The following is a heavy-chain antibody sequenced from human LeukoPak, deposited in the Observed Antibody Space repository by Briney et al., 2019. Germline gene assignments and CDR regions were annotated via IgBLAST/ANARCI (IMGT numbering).Heavy chain of an antibody. CDR1: GFTFSRYA. Sequence: GGSLRLSCAASGFTFSRYAMSWVRQAPGKGVEWVSAISGSGGSTYYADSVKGRFTISRDNSKNTLYLQMNSLRAEDTAVYYCAKDKRALRYFDQVYFDYGGQGTLVTVSS. J-gene: IGHJ4*02. CDR2: ISGSGGST. D-gene: IGHD3-9*01. CDR3: AKDKRALRYFDQVYFDY. V-gene: IGHV3-23*01.